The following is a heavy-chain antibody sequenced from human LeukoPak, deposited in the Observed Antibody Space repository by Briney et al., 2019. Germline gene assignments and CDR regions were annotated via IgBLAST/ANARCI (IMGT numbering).Heavy chain of an antibody. CDR3: AKGRRSSSWWGGMDY. Sequence: GGSLRLSCAASGFTFSSYGMHWVRQAPGKGLEWVAVISYDGSNKYYADSVKGRFTISRDNSKNTLYLQMNSLRAEDTAVYYCAKGRRSSSWWGGMDYWGQGTLVAVSS. J-gene: IGHJ4*02. CDR1: GFTFSSYG. CDR2: ISYDGSNK. D-gene: IGHD6-13*01. V-gene: IGHV3-30*18.